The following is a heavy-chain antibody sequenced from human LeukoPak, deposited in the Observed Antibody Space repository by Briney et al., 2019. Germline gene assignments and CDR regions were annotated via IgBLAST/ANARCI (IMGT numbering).Heavy chain of an antibody. Sequence: SGTLSLTCSVSGCSISNYSYYWVWLRQPPGKGLEGIGSLFQSRSAYYNPFLESRVTISVDTSKNQFSLILSSVTAADTAVYYCATDPLGGHRYAYWGQGTPVTVSS. J-gene: IGHJ4*02. CDR2: LFQSRSA. V-gene: IGHV4-39*01. D-gene: IGHD1-1*01. CDR1: GCSISNYSYY. CDR3: ATDPLGGHRYAY.